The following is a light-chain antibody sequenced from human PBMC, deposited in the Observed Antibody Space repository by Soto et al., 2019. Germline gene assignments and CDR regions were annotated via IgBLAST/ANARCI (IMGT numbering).Light chain of an antibody. CDR1: LSVSVY. CDR2: DAS. CDR3: QQYGSSLT. J-gene: IGKJ5*01. Sequence: VVLTQSPATLSLSPGERATLSCRTSLSVSVYLDWYQQKPGLAPRLLIYDASSRATGIPDRFSGSGSGTDITLTISRLEPEDFAVYYCQQYGSSLTFGQGTRLEIK. V-gene: IGKV3D-20*01.